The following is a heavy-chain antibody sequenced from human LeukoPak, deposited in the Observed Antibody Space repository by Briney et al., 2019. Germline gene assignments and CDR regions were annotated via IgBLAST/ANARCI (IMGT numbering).Heavy chain of an antibody. V-gene: IGHV4-61*02. D-gene: IGHD2-2*01. CDR2: IYTSGST. CDR3: ARGVVVVPAAINDKNWFDP. J-gene: IGHJ5*02. CDR1: GGSISSGSYY. Sequence: SETLSLTCTVSGGSISSGSYYWSWIRQPAGKGLEWIGRIYTSGSTNYNPSLKSRVTISVDTSKNQFSLKLSSVTAADTAVYYCARGVVVVPAAINDKNWFDPWGQGTLVTVSS.